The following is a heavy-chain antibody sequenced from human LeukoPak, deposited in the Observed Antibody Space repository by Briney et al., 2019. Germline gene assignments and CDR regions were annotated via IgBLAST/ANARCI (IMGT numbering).Heavy chain of an antibody. CDR1: GFTVSINY. D-gene: IGHD2-15*01. CDR2: ISGSSGHT. J-gene: IGHJ5*01. V-gene: IGHV3-11*03. CDR3: ARRGTKYCSADNCAPNWFDS. Sequence: GGSLRLSCAASGFTVSINYMSWVRQAPGKGLEWVSYISGSSGHTNYADSVKGRFAISRDNAKESLYLQMNSLRAEDTAVYYCARRGTKYCSADNCAPNWFDSWGQGTLVTVSS.